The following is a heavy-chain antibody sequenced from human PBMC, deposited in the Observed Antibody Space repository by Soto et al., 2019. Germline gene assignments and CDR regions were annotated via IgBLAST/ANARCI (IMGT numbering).Heavy chain of an antibody. CDR1: GGSISSSNW. V-gene: IGHV4-4*02. J-gene: IGHJ6*02. Sequence: SETLSLTCAVSGGSISSSNWWSWVHQPPGRGLEWIGEIYHSGSTNYNPSLKSRVTISVDKSKNQFSLKLSSVTAADTAVYYCARVAIAARPHYYYYGMDVWGQGTTATVSS. CDR2: IYHSGST. D-gene: IGHD6-6*01. CDR3: ARVAIAARPHYYYYGMDV.